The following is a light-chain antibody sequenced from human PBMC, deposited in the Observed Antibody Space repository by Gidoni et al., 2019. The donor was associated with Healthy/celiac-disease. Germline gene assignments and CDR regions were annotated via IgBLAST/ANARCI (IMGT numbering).Light chain of an antibody. CDR1: QSVSSSY. J-gene: IGKJ1*01. Sequence: ELVLTQSPGTLSLSPGERATLSCRASQSVSSSYLAWYQQKPGQAPRLLIYGASSRATGSPDRFSGSGSGTEFTLTISRLEPEDFAVYYCQQYGSSFGQGTKVEIK. CDR3: QQYGSS. CDR2: GAS. V-gene: IGKV3-20*01.